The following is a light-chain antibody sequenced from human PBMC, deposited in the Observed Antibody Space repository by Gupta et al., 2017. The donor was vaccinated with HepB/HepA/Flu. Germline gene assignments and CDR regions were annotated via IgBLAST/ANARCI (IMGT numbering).Light chain of an antibody. CDR3: KQALQTPWT. CDR1: QSHLQSNGYNY. Sequence: DIVMTQSSLSLPVTHGEPASIACRSSQSHLQSNGYNYLDWYLQKPGQSPQLLIYVASNRAAGVPDRFSGSGSGTDFTLKISRVEDEDDGVYYCKQALQTPWTFGQGTKVEIK. CDR2: VAS. V-gene: IGKV2-28*01. J-gene: IGKJ1*01.